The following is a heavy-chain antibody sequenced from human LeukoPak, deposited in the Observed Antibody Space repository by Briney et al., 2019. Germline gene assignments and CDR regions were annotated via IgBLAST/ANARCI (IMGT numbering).Heavy chain of an antibody. CDR1: GFTFSSYA. Sequence: PGGSLRLSCAASGFTFSSYAMSWVRQAPGKVLEWVSAIRGSGGSTYYADSVKGRFTISRDNSKNTLYLQMNSLRAEDTAVYYCARGEGYFDYWGQGTLVTVSS. CDR2: IRGSGGST. CDR3: ARGEGYFDY. J-gene: IGHJ4*02. V-gene: IGHV3-23*01.